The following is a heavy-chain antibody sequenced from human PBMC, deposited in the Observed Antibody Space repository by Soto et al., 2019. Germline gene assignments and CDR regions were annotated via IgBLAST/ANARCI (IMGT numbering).Heavy chain of an antibody. CDR3: ARGIATGQLDP. D-gene: IGHD2-15*01. CDR2: INPDNGNT. V-gene: IGHV1-3*01. CDR1: GYTFTRYT. J-gene: IGHJ5*02. Sequence: APVKVSCKASGYTFTRYTMNWVRQAPGQRLEWMGWINPDNGNTKSSQKFQDRVIITRDTSASTAYMILSSLRTEDTAVYYCARGIATGQLDPWGQGTLVTVSS.